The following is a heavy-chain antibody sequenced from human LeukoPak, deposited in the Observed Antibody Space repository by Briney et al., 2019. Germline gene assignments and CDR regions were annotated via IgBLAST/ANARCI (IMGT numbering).Heavy chain of an antibody. D-gene: IGHD6-19*01. CDR2: IKQDGSEK. Sequence: GGPLRLSCAASGFNFDHYWMTWVRQAPGKGLEWVANIKQDGSEKVYLDSMRGRFTISRDNSRDSLYLQMNSLRPEDTAVYCARDPGSGWWGGFDLWGQGTLVTVSS. J-gene: IGHJ5*02. V-gene: IGHV3-7*04. CDR1: GFNFDHYW. CDR3: ARDPGSGWWGGFDL.